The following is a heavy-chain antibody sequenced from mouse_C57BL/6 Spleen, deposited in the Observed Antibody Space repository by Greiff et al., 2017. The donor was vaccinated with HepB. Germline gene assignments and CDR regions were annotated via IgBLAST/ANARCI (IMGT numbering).Heavy chain of an antibody. CDR2: ISYDGSN. V-gene: IGHV3-6*01. J-gene: IGHJ1*03. Sequence: EVKLQESGPGLVKPSQSLSLTCSVTGYSITSGYYWNWIRQFPGNKLEWMGYISYDGSNNYNPSLKNRISITRDTSKNQFFLKLNSVTTEDTATYYCARARNWYFDVWGTGTTVTVSS. CDR1: GYSITSGYY. CDR3: ARARNWYFDV.